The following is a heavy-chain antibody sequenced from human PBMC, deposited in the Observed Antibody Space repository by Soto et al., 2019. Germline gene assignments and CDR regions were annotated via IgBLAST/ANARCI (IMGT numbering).Heavy chain of an antibody. Sequence: EVQLVESGGGLVQPGGSLRLSCAASGFTVSSNYTSWVRQAPGKGLEWVSVIYSGGSTYYADSVKGRFTISRHNSKNTLYLQMNSLRAEDTAVYYCARGGPPFLTGEDYWGQGTLVTVSS. J-gene: IGHJ4*02. V-gene: IGHV3-53*04. CDR3: ARGGPPFLTGEDY. CDR2: IYSGGST. CDR1: GFTVSSNY. D-gene: IGHD3-9*01.